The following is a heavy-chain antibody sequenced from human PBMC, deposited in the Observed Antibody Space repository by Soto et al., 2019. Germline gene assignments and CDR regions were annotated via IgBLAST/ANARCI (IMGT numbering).Heavy chain of an antibody. CDR1: GFTFTSSA. J-gene: IGHJ4*02. CDR3: AAESYENDY. Sequence: SVKVSFNASGFTFTSSAVREVRHARGQRLEWIGWIVVGSGNTNYAQKFQERVTITRDMSTSTAYMDMSSLRSEDTAVYYCAAESYENDYWGQGTLVTVSS. CDR2: IVVGSGNT. V-gene: IGHV1-58*01. D-gene: IGHD5-12*01.